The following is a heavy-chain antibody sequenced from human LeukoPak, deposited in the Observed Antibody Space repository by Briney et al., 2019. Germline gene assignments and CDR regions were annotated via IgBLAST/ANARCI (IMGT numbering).Heavy chain of an antibody. J-gene: IGHJ6*03. CDR3: ARLERLFYYMDV. CDR1: GGSISSHY. V-gene: IGHV4-59*11. CDR2: IYYSGST. D-gene: IGHD3-3*01. Sequence: SETLSLTCTVSGGSISSHYWSWIRQPPGKGLEWIGYIYYSGSTSYNPSLKSRVTISVDTSKNQFSLKLSSVTAADTAVYYCARLERLFYYMDVWGKGTTVTVSS.